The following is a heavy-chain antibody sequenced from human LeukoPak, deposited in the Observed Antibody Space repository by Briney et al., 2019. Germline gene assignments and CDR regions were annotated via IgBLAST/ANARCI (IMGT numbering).Heavy chain of an antibody. CDR2: ISSSSSFI. CDR1: GFTFSRYS. J-gene: IGHJ4*02. D-gene: IGHD2-2*01. CDR3: ARDPPLGSCSTISCPHLDY. V-gene: IGHV3-21*01. Sequence: PGGSLRLSCAASGFTFSRYSMNWVRQAPGKGLEWVSSISSSSSFIYYVDSVKGRFTISRDNAKNSLYLQMNSLRAEDTAVYYCARDPPLGSCSTISCPHLDYWGQGTLVTVSS.